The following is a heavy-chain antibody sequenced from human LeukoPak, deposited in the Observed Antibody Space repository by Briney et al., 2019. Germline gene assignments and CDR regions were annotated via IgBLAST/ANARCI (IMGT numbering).Heavy chain of an antibody. V-gene: IGHV3-30*18. J-gene: IGHJ4*02. CDR3: ANIAVAVGRYFDY. CDR2: ISYDGSNK. Sequence: GGSLRLSCAASGFTFSSYGRHWVRQAPGKGLEWVADISYDGSNKYYADSVKGRFTISRDNSKNTLYLQMNSLRAEDTAVYYCANIAVAVGRYFDYWGQGTLVTVSS. CDR1: GFTFSSYG. D-gene: IGHD6-19*01.